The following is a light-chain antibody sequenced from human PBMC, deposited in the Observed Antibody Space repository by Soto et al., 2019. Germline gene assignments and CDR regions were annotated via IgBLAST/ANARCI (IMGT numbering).Light chain of an antibody. CDR3: QQYDGN. CDR1: QNINRW. CDR2: DAS. Sequence: DIQMTQSPSTLAASVGDRVTITCRASQNINRWLAWYQQKPGKAPKVLIYDASSLQSGVPSRFSGSGSGTEFTLTITRLQPDDFGTYYCQQYDGNFGPGTKVEFK. V-gene: IGKV1-5*01. J-gene: IGKJ3*01.